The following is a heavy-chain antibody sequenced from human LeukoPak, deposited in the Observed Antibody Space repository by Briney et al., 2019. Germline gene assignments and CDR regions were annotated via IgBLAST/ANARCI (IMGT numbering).Heavy chain of an antibody. J-gene: IGHJ4*02. CDR2: MNPYTGKT. D-gene: IGHD6-25*01. Sequence: ASVKVSCKTSGYTFTNFDINWVRQATGQGLEWLGWMNPYTGKTGYAQKFQGRVTFTGDTSIRTAYMEVSSLTPEDTAVYYCARAPTPFHYDSSAYYSDFWGQGTLVTVSS. CDR3: ARAPTPFHYDSSAYYSDF. V-gene: IGHV1-8*03. CDR1: GYTFTNFD.